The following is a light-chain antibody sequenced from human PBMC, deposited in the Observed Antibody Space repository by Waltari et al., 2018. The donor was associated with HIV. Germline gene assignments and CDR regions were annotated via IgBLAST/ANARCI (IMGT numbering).Light chain of an antibody. CDR2: DAS. V-gene: IGKV3-11*01. CDR3: QQRYNWLDT. J-gene: IGKJ2*01. CDR1: QSVSSY. Sequence: EIVLTQSPATLSLSPGERATLSCRASQSVSSYLAWYQQKPGQAPRLLIYDASNRATGIPARFSGSGSGTDFTLTISSLEPEDFEVYYCQQRYNWLDTFGQGTKLEIK.